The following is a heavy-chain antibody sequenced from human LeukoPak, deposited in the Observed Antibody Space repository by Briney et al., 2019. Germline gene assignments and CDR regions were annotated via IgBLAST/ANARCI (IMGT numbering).Heavy chain of an antibody. CDR1: GFTFRSYA. J-gene: IGHJ4*02. CDR3: AKEASSYDFWSGYYRY. V-gene: IGHV3-23*01. D-gene: IGHD3-3*01. CDR2: ISGSGGST. Sequence: GGSLRLSCAASGFTFRSYAMSWVRQAPGKGLEWVSAISGSGGSTYYADSVKGRFTISRDNSKNTLYLQMNSLRAEHTAVYYCAKEASSYDFWSGYYRYWGQGTLVTVSS.